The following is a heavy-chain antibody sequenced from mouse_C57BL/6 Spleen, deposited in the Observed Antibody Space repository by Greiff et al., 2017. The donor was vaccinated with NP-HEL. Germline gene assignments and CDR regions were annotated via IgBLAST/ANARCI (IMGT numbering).Heavy chain of an antibody. CDR2: ISSGGDYI. CDR3: TRGRGYYSNYYYWYFDV. V-gene: IGHV5-9-1*02. D-gene: IGHD2-5*01. CDR1: GFTFSSYA. Sequence: EVHLVESGEGLVKPGGSLKLSCAASGFTFSSYAMSWVRQTPEKRLEWVAYISSGGDYIYYADTVKGRFTISRDNARNTLYLQMSSLKSEDTAMYYCTRGRGYYSNYYYWYFDVWGTGTTVTVSS. J-gene: IGHJ1*03.